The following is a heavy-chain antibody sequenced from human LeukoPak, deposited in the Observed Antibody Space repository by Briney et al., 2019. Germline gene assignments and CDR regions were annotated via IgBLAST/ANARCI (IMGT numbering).Heavy chain of an antibody. J-gene: IGHJ5*02. CDR3: AKGGWLTGRGYDS. V-gene: IGHV3-23*01. CDR2: TTAHGGST. CDR1: GFTFPSYA. D-gene: IGHD3-9*01. Sequence: GGSLRLSCAASGFTFPSYAMSWVRQAPGKGLEWVSTTTAHGGSTFIADSVKGRFTISRDNSNNTLYLQMSSLRAEDTAIFYCAKGGWLTGRGYDSWGQGTLVTVSS.